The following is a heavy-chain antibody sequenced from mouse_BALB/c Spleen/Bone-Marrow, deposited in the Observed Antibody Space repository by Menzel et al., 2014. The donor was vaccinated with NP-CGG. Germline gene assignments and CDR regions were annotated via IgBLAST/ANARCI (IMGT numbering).Heavy chain of an antibody. CDR1: GFTFNTNA. Sequence: EVQLQQSGGGLVQPQGSLKLSCAASGFTFNTNAMNWVRQAPGKGLEWVARIRSKNNNYATYYADSVKDRFTISRDDSQSMLYLQMNNLKTEDTAMYYCVRGDDYDAWFTYWGQGTLVTVSA. CDR2: IRSKNNNYAT. V-gene: IGHV10S3*01. CDR3: VRGDDYDAWFTY. J-gene: IGHJ3*01. D-gene: IGHD2-4*01.